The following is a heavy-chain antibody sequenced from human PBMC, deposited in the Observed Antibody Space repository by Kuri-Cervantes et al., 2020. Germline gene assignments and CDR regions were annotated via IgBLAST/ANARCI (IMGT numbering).Heavy chain of an antibody. V-gene: IGHV1-69*13. CDR1: GGTFSSYA. Sequence: SVKVSCKASGGTFSSYAISWVRQAPGQGLEWMGGIIPIFGTANYAQKFQGRVTITADESTSTAYMELSSLRSEDTVVYYCARDLRYCSSTSCFAFYGMDVWGQGTTVTVSS. J-gene: IGHJ6*02. D-gene: IGHD2-2*01. CDR3: ARDLRYCSSTSCFAFYGMDV. CDR2: IIPIFGTA.